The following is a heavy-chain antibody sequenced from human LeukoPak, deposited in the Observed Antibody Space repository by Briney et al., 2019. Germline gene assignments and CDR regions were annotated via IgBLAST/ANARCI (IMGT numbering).Heavy chain of an antibody. J-gene: IGHJ4*02. CDR2: IYDSGST. CDR1: GGSISSYY. D-gene: IGHD2-15*01. Sequence: KPSETLSLTCTVSGGSISSYYWSWIRQPPGKGLEWIGYIYDSGSTNYNPSLKSRVTISADTSKNQFSLNLRTVTAADTAMYYCARDRIPKFWGQGTLVTVSS. V-gene: IGHV4-59*01. CDR3: ARDRIPKF.